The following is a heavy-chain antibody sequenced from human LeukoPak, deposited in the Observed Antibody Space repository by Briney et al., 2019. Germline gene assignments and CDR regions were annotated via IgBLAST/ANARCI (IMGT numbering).Heavy chain of an antibody. J-gene: IGHJ4*02. CDR3: ARAGSSAYVLDY. D-gene: IGHD3-22*01. Sequence: SETLSLTCTVSGGSISSYYWSWIRQPPGKGLEWIGYIYYSGNTNYNPSLKSRVTISVDTSKSQLSLKLSSVTAADTAVYYCARAGSSAYVLDYWGQGTLVTVSS. CDR1: GGSISSYY. V-gene: IGHV4-59*01. CDR2: IYYSGNT.